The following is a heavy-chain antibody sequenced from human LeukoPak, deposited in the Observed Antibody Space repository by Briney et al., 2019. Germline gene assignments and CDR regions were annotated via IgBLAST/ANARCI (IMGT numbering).Heavy chain of an antibody. J-gene: IGHJ6*03. CDR1: GFTFSSYS. Sequence: PGGSLRLSCAASGFTFSSYSMNWVRQAPGKGLEWVALISNDGINKYYADSVEGRFTISRDNSKNTLSLQMSSLRAEDTALYYCAKAAVRRVGFYYYYMDVWGKGTTVTVSS. V-gene: IGHV3-30*18. D-gene: IGHD3-10*02. CDR2: ISNDGINK. CDR3: AKAAVRRVGFYYYYMDV.